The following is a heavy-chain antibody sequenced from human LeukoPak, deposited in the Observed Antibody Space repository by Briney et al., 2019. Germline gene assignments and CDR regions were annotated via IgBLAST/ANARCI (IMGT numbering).Heavy chain of an antibody. D-gene: IGHD3-10*01. V-gene: IGHV3-33*01. CDR1: GFTFSSYG. CDR2: IWYDGSNK. Sequence: GGSLRLSCAASGFTFSSYGMHWVRQAPGKGLEWVAVIWYDGSNKYYADSVKGRFTISRDNSKNTLYLQMNSQRAEDTAVYYCARDLCYGELNDYWGQGTLVTVSS. J-gene: IGHJ4*02. CDR3: ARDLCYGELNDY.